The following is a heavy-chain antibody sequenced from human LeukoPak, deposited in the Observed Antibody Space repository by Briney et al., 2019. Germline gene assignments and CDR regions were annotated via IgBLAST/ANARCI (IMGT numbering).Heavy chain of an antibody. D-gene: IGHD5-18*01. CDR3: ARDQEGRIQLWLDY. J-gene: IGHJ4*02. CDR2: ISYDGSNK. Sequence: GGSLRLSCAASGFTFSSYAMHWVRQAPGKGLEWVAVISYDGSNKYYADSVKGRFTISRDNSKNTLYLQMNSLRAEDTAVYYCARDQEGRIQLWLDYWGQGTLVTVSS. V-gene: IGHV3-30*04. CDR1: GFTFSSYA.